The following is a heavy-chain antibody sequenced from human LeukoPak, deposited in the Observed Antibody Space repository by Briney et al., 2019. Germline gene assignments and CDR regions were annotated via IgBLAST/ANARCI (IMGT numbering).Heavy chain of an antibody. CDR1: GFTFSSYG. V-gene: IGHV3-30*02. Sequence: GRSLRLSCAASGFTFSSYGMYWVRQAPGKGLEWVAFIRYDGSNKYYADSVKGRFTISRDNSKNTLYLQMNSLRAEDTAVYYCAKDTTSAYGFDYWGQGTLVTVSS. J-gene: IGHJ4*02. CDR2: IRYDGSNK. CDR3: AKDTTSAYGFDY. D-gene: IGHD1-1*01.